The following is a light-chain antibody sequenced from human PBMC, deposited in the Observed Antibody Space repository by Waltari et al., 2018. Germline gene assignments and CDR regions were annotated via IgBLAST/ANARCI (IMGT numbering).Light chain of an antibody. CDR2: DVT. V-gene: IGLV2-14*03. Sequence: QSALTQPASVSGSPGQSFTISCTGTSSAVGTYDYVFCYQQHPGKAPKLMIYDVTKRPSGIANRFSGSKSGNTASLTISGLQAEDEADYYCSSYTTSSTVYVFGTGTKVTVL. CDR1: SSAVGTYDY. J-gene: IGLJ1*01. CDR3: SSYTTSSTVYV.